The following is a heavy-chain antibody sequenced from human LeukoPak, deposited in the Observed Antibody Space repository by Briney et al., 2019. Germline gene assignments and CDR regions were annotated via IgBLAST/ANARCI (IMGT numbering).Heavy chain of an antibody. CDR2: ISWNSGSI. D-gene: IGHD3-3*01. CDR3: ARALSYDFWSGYYPLRY. Sequence: GGSLRLSCAASGFTFDDYAMHWVRQAPGKGLEWVSGISWNSGSIGYADSVKGRFTISRDNAKNSLYLQMNSLRAEDTAVYYCARALSYDFWSGYYPLRYWGQGTLVTVSS. CDR1: GFTFDDYA. J-gene: IGHJ4*02. V-gene: IGHV3-9*01.